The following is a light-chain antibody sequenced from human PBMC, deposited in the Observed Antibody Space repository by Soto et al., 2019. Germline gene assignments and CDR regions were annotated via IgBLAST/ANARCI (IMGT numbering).Light chain of an antibody. CDR3: QQFTSYVLT. J-gene: IGKJ4*01. Sequence: AVQLTQSPTSLSASVGDRVTITCRASRGIGHSLAWYQHKPGKPPKLLISDASTLESGVPPRFSGSGSGTSFTLAITSVQAEDFATYYCQQFTSYVLTFGGGTMVDIK. V-gene: IGKV1-13*02. CDR1: RGIGHS. CDR2: DAS.